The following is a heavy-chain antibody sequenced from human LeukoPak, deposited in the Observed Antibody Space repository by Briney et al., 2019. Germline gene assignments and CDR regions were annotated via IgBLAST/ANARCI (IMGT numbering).Heavy chain of an antibody. V-gene: IGHV3-48*01. CDR2: IGICSGNT. CDR3: ARDYKFAFDN. Sequence: PGGSLRLSCAASGFTFCDYSMDWGRQAPGKGLEWISFIGICSGNTYYPDSVKGRFTISGDKARDSLFLQMNSLRVEDTAVYYCARDYKFAFDNWGQGTLVTVSS. J-gene: IGHJ4*02. CDR1: GFTFCDYS. D-gene: IGHD1-1*01.